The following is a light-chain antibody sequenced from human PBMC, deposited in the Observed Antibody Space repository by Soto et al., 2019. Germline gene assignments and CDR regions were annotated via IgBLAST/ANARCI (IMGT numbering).Light chain of an antibody. Sequence: QXVLTQPPSASGSPLQSVTISCTGTSGDVGGYYYVSWYQQHPGKAPKLMIYEVSKRPSGVPDRFSGSKSGNTASLTVSGLQAEDEADYYCSSYAGTNTPYVFGTGTKVTVL. CDR2: EVS. V-gene: IGLV2-8*01. J-gene: IGLJ1*01. CDR3: SSYAGTNTPYV. CDR1: SGDVGGYYY.